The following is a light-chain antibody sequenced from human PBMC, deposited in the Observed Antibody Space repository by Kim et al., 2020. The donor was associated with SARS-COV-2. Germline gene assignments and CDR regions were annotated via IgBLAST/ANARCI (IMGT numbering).Light chain of an antibody. CDR3: QTWGTDIVV. V-gene: IGLV4-69*01. CDR2: LNSDGSH. Sequence: QLVLTQSPSASASLGASVKLTCTLSSAHSNYAIAWHQQQPEKGPRYLMKLNSDGSHSKGDGVPDRFSGSSAGAERYLTISSLQSEDEADYYCQTWGTDIVVFGGGTQLTVL. CDR1: SAHSNYA. J-gene: IGLJ2*01.